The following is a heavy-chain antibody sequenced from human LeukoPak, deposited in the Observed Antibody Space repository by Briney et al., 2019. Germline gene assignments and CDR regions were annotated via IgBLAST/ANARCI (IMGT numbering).Heavy chain of an antibody. CDR1: VYTFTGYY. V-gene: IGHV1-2*02. D-gene: IGHD2-21*02. J-gene: IGHJ6*03. CDR2: INPNSGGT. CDR3: ARGVTARGFYYYMDI. Sequence: GASVKVSCEASVYTFTGYYIHWGRPAPGQGREWMGGINPNSGGTKSAQQFQGRVTMTRDTSITTASMDLSSLRSDDTAVYACARGVTARGFYYYMDIWGKGTTVTISS.